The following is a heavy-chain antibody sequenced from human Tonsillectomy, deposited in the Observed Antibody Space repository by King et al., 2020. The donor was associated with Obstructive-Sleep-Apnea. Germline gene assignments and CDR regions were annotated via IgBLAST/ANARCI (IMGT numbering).Heavy chain of an antibody. Sequence: VQLVESGGGLVQPGGSLRLSCAASGFTFSSFWMNWVRQAPGKGLEWVANIRQDGSEKYYVDSVKGRFTISRDNAKNSLFLQMNSLRAEDTAVYYWARVGYDDVWGSYHSDYWGQGTLVTVSS. V-gene: IGHV3-7*03. CDR2: IRQDGSEK. CDR3: ARVGYDDVWGSYHSDY. J-gene: IGHJ4*02. D-gene: IGHD3-16*02. CDR1: GFTFSSFW.